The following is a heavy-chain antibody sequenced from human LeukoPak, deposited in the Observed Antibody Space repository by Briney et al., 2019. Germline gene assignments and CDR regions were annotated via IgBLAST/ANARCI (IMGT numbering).Heavy chain of an antibody. Sequence: GGSLRLSCAASGFTVSSNYMSWVRQAPGKGLEWVSVIYSGGSTYYADSVKGRFTISRDNSKNTLYLQMNSLRAEDTAVYYCARDAYSSGWYSDYWGLGTLVTVSS. CDR2: IYSGGST. V-gene: IGHV3-53*01. CDR1: GFTVSSNY. CDR3: ARDAYSSGWYSDY. J-gene: IGHJ4*02. D-gene: IGHD6-19*01.